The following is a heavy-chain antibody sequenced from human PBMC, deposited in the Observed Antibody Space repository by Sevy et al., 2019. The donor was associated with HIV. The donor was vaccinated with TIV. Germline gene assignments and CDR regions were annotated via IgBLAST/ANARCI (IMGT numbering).Heavy chain of an antibody. Sequence: GESLKISCTASGFTFSSHDMVWVRQAPGKGLEWVSGISDGGKNTYYADSVRGRFTISRDDSKITVYLQMNSLRADDTALYYCAREREADNSSWDFDFWGQGTLVTVSS. D-gene: IGHD6-13*01. V-gene: IGHV3-23*01. CDR1: GFTFSSHD. CDR2: ISDGGKNT. J-gene: IGHJ4*02. CDR3: AREREADNSSWDFDF.